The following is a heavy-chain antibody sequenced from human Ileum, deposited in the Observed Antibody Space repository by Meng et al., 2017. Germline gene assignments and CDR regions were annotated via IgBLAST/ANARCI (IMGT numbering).Heavy chain of an antibody. J-gene: IGHJ4*02. Sequence: EVQLVESGGGLVQPGGFLRLSCAASGFPFSSHSMNWIRQAPGKSLEWVSFISSGSDYVYYGDSVRGRFTVSRDNAKNALYLQMDSLRVEDTALYFCARHLGYCSGGSCHQWGQGTLVTVSS. CDR1: GFPFSSHS. CDR2: ISSGSDYV. CDR3: ARHLGYCSGGSCHQ. D-gene: IGHD2-15*01. V-gene: IGHV3-21*04.